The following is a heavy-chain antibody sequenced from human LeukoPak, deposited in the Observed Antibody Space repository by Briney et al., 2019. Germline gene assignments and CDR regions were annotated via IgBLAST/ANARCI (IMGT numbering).Heavy chain of an antibody. D-gene: IGHD4-23*01. CDR2: IYSDDSDT. Sequence: GQSLNISSKGSAYRFTSYWIGWVRQMRVKGLEWMGIIYSDDSDTRYSPSFQGQVTTSSPKSISAAYQQWSSLKASETAMYYCARHMNDYGGYGDYWGRGTLVTVCS. V-gene: IGHV5-51*01. CDR3: ARHMNDYGGYGDY. J-gene: IGHJ4*02. CDR1: AYRFTSYW.